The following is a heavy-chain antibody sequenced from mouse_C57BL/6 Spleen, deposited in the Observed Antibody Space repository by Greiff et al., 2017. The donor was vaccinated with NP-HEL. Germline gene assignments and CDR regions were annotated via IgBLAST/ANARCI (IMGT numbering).Heavy chain of an antibody. CDR1: GYTFTDYE. D-gene: IGHD1-2*01. CDR2: IDPETGGT. V-gene: IGHV1-15*01. J-gene: IGHJ2*01. Sequence: VQLVESGAELVRPGASVTLSCKASGYTFTDYEMHWVKQTPVHGLEWIGAIDPETGGTAYNQKFKGKAILTADKSSSTAYMELRSLTSEDSAVYYCTRENYGLYFDYWGQGTTLTVSS. CDR3: TRENYGLYFDY.